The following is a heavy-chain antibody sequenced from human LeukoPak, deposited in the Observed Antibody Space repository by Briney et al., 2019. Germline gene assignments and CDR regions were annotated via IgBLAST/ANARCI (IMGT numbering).Heavy chain of an antibody. CDR1: GGSISSSSYY. V-gene: IGHV4-39*01. J-gene: IGHJ6*02. CDR2: IFYSGST. CDR3: ARWDIVGATTGYYYGMDV. Sequence: SETLSLTCTVSGGSISSSSYYWGWIRQPPGKGLEWIASIFYSGSTYHNPSLKSRVTISVDTSKNQFSLKLSAVTAADTAVYYCARWDIVGATTGYYYGMDVWGQGTTVTVSS. D-gene: IGHD1-26*01.